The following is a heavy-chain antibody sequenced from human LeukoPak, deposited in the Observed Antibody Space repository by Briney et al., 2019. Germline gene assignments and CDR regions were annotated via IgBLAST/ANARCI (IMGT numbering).Heavy chain of an antibody. CDR3: ARDERFCNGDDHYPDLGY. CDR2: INPNTGAT. D-gene: IGHD2-15*01. J-gene: IGHJ4*02. Sequence: ASVKVSCKASGYTFIGYYMFWVRQAPGQGLEWMGWINPNTGATKYAQNFQGRVTLTRDTSIRTTFMELSSLRSDDTAFYYCARDERFCNGDDHYPDLGYGGQGTLVTVYS. V-gene: IGHV1-2*02. CDR1: GYTFIGYY.